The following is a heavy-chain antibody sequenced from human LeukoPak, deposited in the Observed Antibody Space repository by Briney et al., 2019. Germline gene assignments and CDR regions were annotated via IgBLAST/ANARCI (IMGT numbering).Heavy chain of an antibody. Sequence: GGSLRLSCVASGFTVSTNYMSWVRQAPGKGLEWVSFIYSGGNTFYADSVKGRFTISRDSAKNSLYLQMNSLRAEDTAVYYCARGEYGSGSYHIDYWGQGTLVTVSS. CDR3: ARGEYGSGSYHIDY. CDR1: GFTVSTNY. CDR2: IYSGGNT. J-gene: IGHJ4*02. V-gene: IGHV3-66*01. D-gene: IGHD3-10*01.